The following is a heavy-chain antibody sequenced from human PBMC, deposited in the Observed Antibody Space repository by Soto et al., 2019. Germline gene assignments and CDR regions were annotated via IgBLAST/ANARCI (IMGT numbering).Heavy chain of an antibody. J-gene: IGHJ4*02. CDR2: IYYSGST. D-gene: IGHD5-18*01. Sequence: SETLSLTCTVSGGSISSSSYYWGWIRQPPGKGLEWIGSIYYSGSTYYNPSLKSRVTISVDTSKNQFSLKLSSVTAADTAVYYCARDQRGYSYGREFDYWGQGTLVTVSS. V-gene: IGHV4-39*02. CDR1: GGSISSSSYY. CDR3: ARDQRGYSYGREFDY.